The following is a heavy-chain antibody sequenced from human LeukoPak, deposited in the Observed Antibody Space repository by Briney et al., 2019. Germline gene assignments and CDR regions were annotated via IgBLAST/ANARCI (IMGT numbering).Heavy chain of an antibody. CDR2: ISSSSSYI. V-gene: IGHV3-21*01. CDR3: AELGITMIGGV. CDR1: GFTFSSYS. J-gene: IGHJ6*04. Sequence: GGSLRLSCAASGFTFSSYSMNWVRQAPGKGLEWVSSISSSSSYIYYADSVKGRFTISRDNAKNTLYLQMNSLRAEDTAVYYCAELGITMIGGVWGKGTTVTISS. D-gene: IGHD3-10*02.